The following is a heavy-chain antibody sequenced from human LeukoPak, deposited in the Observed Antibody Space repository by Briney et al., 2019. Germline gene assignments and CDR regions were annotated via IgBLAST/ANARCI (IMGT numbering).Heavy chain of an antibody. CDR3: ARAGGSSSYLDAFDI. D-gene: IGHD6-6*01. CDR2: ISSSSSYI. CDR1: GFTFSSYS. Sequence: GGSLRLSCAASGFTFSSYSMNWVRQAPGKGLEWVSSISSSSSYIYYADSVKGRFTISRDNAKNSLYLQMNSLRAEDTAVYYCARAGGSSSYLDAFDIWGQGTMVTASS. V-gene: IGHV3-21*01. J-gene: IGHJ3*02.